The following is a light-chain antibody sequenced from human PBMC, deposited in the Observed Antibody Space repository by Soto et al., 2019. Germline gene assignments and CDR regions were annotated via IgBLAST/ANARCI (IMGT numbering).Light chain of an antibody. V-gene: IGKV3-20*01. CDR1: QSVAKSY. CDR2: DAS. J-gene: IGKJ4*01. CDR3: HQYADSPLT. Sequence: DTVLTQSPGTVSLSPGESATLSCRASQSVAKSYLAWFQHKPGQTPRLLIHDASTRATGLPDRFSGSGSGTDFTLTVSRLEPEDFAVYYCHQYADSPLTFGGGTKVEIK.